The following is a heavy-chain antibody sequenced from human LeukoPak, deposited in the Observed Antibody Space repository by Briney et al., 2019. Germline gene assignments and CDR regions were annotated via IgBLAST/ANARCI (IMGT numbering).Heavy chain of an antibody. J-gene: IGHJ4*02. CDR1: GGSITNYY. V-gene: IGHV4-59*08. CDR2: MYYGGST. Sequence: SETLSLTCTVSGGSITNYYWSCIRQSPGRGLEWIVHMYYGGSTKYNPSFKSRVTMSVDTSKNQFSLSLTSVTAADSAIYYCASIYYYGSGSHFGNWGQGALVTVSS. CDR3: ASIYYYGSGSHFGN. D-gene: IGHD3-10*01.